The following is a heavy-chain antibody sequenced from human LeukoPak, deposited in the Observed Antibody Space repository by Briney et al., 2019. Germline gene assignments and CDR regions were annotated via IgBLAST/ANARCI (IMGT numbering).Heavy chain of an antibody. V-gene: IGHV3-23*01. Sequence: GSLRLSCAASGFTFNNYAMRWVRQAPGKGLEWVSAISGSGGSTYYADSVKGRFTISRDNSKKTLYLQMNTLRAEDTAVYYCAKESGYYDRSGYLGYWGQGTLVTVSS. CDR2: ISGSGGST. CDR1: GFTFNNYA. CDR3: AKESGYYDRSGYLGY. J-gene: IGHJ4*02. D-gene: IGHD3-22*01.